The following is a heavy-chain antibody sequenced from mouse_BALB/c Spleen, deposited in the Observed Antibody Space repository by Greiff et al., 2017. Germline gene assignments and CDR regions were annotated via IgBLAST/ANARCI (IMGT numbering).Heavy chain of an antibody. D-gene: IGHD1-1*01. CDR3: ARHGDTTVVPYFDY. CDR1: GFTFSSYA. V-gene: IGHV5-9-3*01. CDR2: ISSGGSYT. Sequence: DVMLVESGGGLVKPGGSLKLSCAASGFTFSSYAMSWVRQTPEKRLEWVATISSGGSYTYYPDSVKGRFTISRDNAKNTLYLQMSSLRSEDTAMYYCARHGDTTVVPYFDYWGQGTTLTVSS. J-gene: IGHJ2*01.